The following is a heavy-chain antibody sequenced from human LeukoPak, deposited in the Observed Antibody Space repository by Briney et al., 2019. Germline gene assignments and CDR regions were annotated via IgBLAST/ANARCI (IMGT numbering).Heavy chain of an antibody. V-gene: IGHV1-18*01. CDR2: ISAYNGNT. J-gene: IGHJ1*01. Sequence: ASVKVSCKASGYTFTSYGTSWVRQAPGQGLEWMGWISAYNGNTNYAQKLQGRVTMTTDTSTSTAYMELRSLRSDDTAVYYCARDQVVGEINAEYFQHWGQGTLVTVSS. D-gene: IGHD1-26*01. CDR3: ARDQVVGEINAEYFQH. CDR1: GYTFTSYG.